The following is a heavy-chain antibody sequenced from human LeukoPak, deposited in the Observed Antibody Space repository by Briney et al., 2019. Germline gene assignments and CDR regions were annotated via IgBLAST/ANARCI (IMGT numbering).Heavy chain of an antibody. D-gene: IGHD3-10*01. CDR3: ARATNWGSGSYYKGYFDY. Sequence: PSETLSLTCAVYGGSFSGYYWRWIRQPPGKGLEWIGEINHSGSTNYNPSLKSRVTISVDTSKNQFSLKLSSVTAADTAVYYCARATNWGSGSYYKGYFDYWGQGTLVTVSS. J-gene: IGHJ4*02. V-gene: IGHV4-34*01. CDR2: INHSGST. CDR1: GGSFSGYY.